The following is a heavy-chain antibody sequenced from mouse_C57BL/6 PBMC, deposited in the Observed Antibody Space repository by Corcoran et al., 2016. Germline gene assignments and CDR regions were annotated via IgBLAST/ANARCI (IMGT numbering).Heavy chain of an antibody. Sequence: QIQLVQSGPELKKPGETVKISCKASGYTFTTYGMSWVKQAPGKGLKWMGWINTYSGVPTYADDFKGRFAFSLETSASPAYLQINNLKNEDTATYFCARSDYYGSSYEDYAMDYWGQGTSVTVSS. CDR2: INTYSGVP. D-gene: IGHD1-1*01. CDR3: ARSDYYGSSYEDYAMDY. J-gene: IGHJ4*01. V-gene: IGHV9-3*01. CDR1: GYTFTTYG.